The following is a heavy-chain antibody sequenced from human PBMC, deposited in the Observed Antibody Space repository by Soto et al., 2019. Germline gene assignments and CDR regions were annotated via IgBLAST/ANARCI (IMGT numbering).Heavy chain of an antibody. V-gene: IGHV3-15*07. CDR3: TTAAGTQYYYYYNLDV. J-gene: IGHJ6*03. CDR1: RFTFSNAY. Sequence: EVQLVESGGGLVKPGGSLRLSCAASRFTFSNAYMNWVRQAPGKGLEWVGRIKTKADGGATDYAAPVRDRFTISRDDSKNTLYLQLNSLKTEDTAVYYCTTAAGTQYYYYYNLDVWGQGATVAVSS. CDR2: IKTKADGGAT. D-gene: IGHD1-1*01.